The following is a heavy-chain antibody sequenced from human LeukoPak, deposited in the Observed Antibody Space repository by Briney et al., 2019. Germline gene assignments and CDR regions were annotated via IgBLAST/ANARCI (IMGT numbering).Heavy chain of an antibody. Sequence: GGSLRLSCAASGFSLSSYWMHWVRQAPGKGLEWVAVISYDGSNKYYADSVKGRFTISRDNSKNTLYLQMNSLRAEDTAVYYCAKDILDEWGQGTLVTVSS. D-gene: IGHD1-26*01. CDR3: AKDILDE. CDR1: GFSLSSYW. CDR2: ISYDGSNK. J-gene: IGHJ4*02. V-gene: IGHV3-30*18.